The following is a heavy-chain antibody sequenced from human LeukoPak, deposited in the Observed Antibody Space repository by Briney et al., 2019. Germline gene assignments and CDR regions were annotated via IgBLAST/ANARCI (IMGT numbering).Heavy chain of an antibody. Sequence: PGGSLRLSCAASGFTFSSYDMHWVRHATGKGLEWVSAIGTAGDPYYPGSVKGRFTISRENAKNSLYLQMNSLRAGDTAVYYCARERPSYDILTGRDYYYGMDVWGKGTTVTVSS. D-gene: IGHD3-9*01. J-gene: IGHJ6*04. CDR2: IGTAGDP. CDR1: GFTFSSYD. V-gene: IGHV3-13*05. CDR3: ARERPSYDILTGRDYYYGMDV.